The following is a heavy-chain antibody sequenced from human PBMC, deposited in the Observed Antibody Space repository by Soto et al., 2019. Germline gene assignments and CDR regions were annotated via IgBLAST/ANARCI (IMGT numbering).Heavy chain of an antibody. J-gene: IGHJ3*01. CDR1: GFTFCGFV. CDR2: VSPGGDVS. D-gene: IGHD1-20*01. CDR3: VRRAITATTNWGAFDV. Sequence: WGSLRLSCAASGFTFCGFVINFFRHSPFKWLEWVSTVSPGGDVSHYTDSVKGRFTISRDNSRRTLHLQMDSLRAEDAAVYFCVRRAITATTNWGAFDVWGQGTVVTVSS. V-gene: IGHV3-23*01.